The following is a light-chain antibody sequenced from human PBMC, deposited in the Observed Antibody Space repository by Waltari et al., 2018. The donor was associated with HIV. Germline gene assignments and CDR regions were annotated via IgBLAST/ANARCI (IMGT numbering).Light chain of an antibody. J-gene: IGKJ1*01. CDR2: GAS. V-gene: IGKV3-20*01. CDR1: QPVSSSH. Sequence: DTALTQSPGTLSLSLGEGAILSCRTSQPVSSSHLAWYQQKPGQAPRLLVYGASTRAAGIPDRFSGSGSGADFTLSISRLEPEDFAVYYCHQYGSLPETFGQGTKV. CDR3: HQYGSLPET.